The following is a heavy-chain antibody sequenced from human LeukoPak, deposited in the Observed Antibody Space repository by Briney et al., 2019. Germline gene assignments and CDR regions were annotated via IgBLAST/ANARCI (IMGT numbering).Heavy chain of an antibody. J-gene: IGHJ6*04. CDR1: GFTLSSYW. D-gene: IGHD6-19*01. CDR2: IKQDGSEK. Sequence: GGSLRLSCAASGFTLSSYWMSWVRQAPGKGLEWVANIKQDGSEKYYVDSVKGRFTISRDNAKNSLYLQMNSLRAEDTAVYYCARGPDGSSGWYYYYGMDVWGKGTTVTVSS. V-gene: IGHV3-7*03. CDR3: ARGPDGSSGWYYYYGMDV.